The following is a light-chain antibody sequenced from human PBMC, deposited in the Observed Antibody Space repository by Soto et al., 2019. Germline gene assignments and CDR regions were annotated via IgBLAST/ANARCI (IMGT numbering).Light chain of an antibody. CDR1: QSLSGNY. J-gene: IGKJ2*01. V-gene: IGKV3-20*01. Sequence: DIVLTQSPGTLSLSPGERATLSCRASQSLSGNYLAWYQQRPGQPPRILIYGASSRATGIPDRFSGSGSGTDFTLTISRLEPEDFAVYICQQYGSSHMYTCGQGTKLEIK. CDR3: QQYGSSHMYT. CDR2: GAS.